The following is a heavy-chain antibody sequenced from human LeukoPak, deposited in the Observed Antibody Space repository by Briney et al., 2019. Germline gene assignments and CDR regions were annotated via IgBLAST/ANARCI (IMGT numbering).Heavy chain of an antibody. Sequence: SETLSLTCAVYGGSFSGYYWSWIRQPPGKGLEWIGEINHSGSTNYNPSLKSRVTISVDTSKNQFSLKLSSVTAADTAVYYCARGVNWNYRIFDYWGQGTLVTVSS. CDR2: INHSGST. D-gene: IGHD1-7*01. V-gene: IGHV4-34*01. CDR3: ARGVNWNYRIFDY. CDR1: GGSFSGYY. J-gene: IGHJ4*02.